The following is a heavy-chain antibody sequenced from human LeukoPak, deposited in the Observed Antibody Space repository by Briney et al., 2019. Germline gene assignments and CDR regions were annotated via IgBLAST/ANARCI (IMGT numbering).Heavy chain of an antibody. J-gene: IGHJ3*02. CDR3: ASYRYGSSFAFDI. CDR1: GFTFSTYS. V-gene: IGHV3-21*06. Sequence: GGSLRLSCAASGFTFSTYSMNWVRQAPGKGLEWVSSISSNSNYIYYAGSVKGRFTISRDNAKNSLYLQMDSLRAEDTALYYCASYRYGSSFAFDIWGQGTMVTVSS. CDR2: ISSNSNYI. D-gene: IGHD6-6*01.